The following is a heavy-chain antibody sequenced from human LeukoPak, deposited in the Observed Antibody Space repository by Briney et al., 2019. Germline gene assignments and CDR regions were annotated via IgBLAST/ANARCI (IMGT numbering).Heavy chain of an antibody. CDR2: VYDSGST. CDR3: ARESGELIGYQWIDP. V-gene: IGHV4-61*02. D-gene: IGHD3-10*01. J-gene: IGHJ5*02. CDR1: DDAITIGSHY. Sequence: SETLSLTCTLSDDAITIGSHYWSWIRQPGGKAMQWIGRVYDSGSTDYNVSLRSRVAISVDMSKKQFSLRLSSVTAADTAVYYCARESGELIGYQWIDPWGQGILVTVSS.